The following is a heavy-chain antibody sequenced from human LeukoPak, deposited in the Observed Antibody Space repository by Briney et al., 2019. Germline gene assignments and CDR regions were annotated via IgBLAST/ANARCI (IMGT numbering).Heavy chain of an antibody. D-gene: IGHD1-26*01. J-gene: IGHJ2*01. CDR2: INPNSGGT. Sequence: ASVKVSCKASGYXFTGYYIHWVRQAPGQGLEWMGWINPNSGGTNYAQKFQGRVTMTRDTSISTAYMELSRLRSDDTAVYYCVRDWEGLGEYWYFDLWGRGTLVTVSS. V-gene: IGHV1-2*02. CDR1: GYXFTGYY. CDR3: VRDWEGLGEYWYFDL.